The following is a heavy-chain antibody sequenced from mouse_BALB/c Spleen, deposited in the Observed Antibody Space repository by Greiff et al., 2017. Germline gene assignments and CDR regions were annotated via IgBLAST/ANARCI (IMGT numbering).Heavy chain of an antibody. Sequence: EVKLMESGGGLVKPGGSLKLSCAASGFTFSSYTMSWVRQTPEKRLEWVATISSGGSYTYYPDSVKGRFTISRDNAKNTLYLQMSSLKSEDTAMYYCTRDYYGNYVDYYAMDYWGQGTSVTVSS. V-gene: IGHV5-6-4*01. D-gene: IGHD2-1*01. J-gene: IGHJ4*01. CDR2: ISSGGSYT. CDR1: GFTFSSYT. CDR3: TRDYYGNYVDYYAMDY.